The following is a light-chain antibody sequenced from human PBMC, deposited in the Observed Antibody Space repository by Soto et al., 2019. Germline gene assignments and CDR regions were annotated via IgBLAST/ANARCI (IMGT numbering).Light chain of an antibody. V-gene: IGLV6-57*03. Sequence: NFMLTQPHSVSESPGKTVTISCTRSSSSIASNYVQWYQQRPGSAPTTVIYEDNQRPSGVPDQFSGSIDSSSNSASLTISGLKTEDEADYYCQSYDSILWVFGGGTKLTVL. CDR2: EDN. CDR3: QSYDSILWV. J-gene: IGLJ3*02. CDR1: SSSIASNY.